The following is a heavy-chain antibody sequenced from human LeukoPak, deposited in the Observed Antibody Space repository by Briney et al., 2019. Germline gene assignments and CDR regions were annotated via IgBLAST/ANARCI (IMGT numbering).Heavy chain of an antibody. Sequence: ASVKVSCKASGYTFTSYYMHWVRQARGQGLEWMGIINPSGGSTSYAQKFQGRVTMTRDTSTSTVYMELSSLRSEDTAVYYCARSAWGVVVPAAMNYFDYWGQGTLVTVSS. V-gene: IGHV1-46*01. CDR3: ARSAWGVVVPAAMNYFDY. J-gene: IGHJ4*02. CDR2: INPSGGST. D-gene: IGHD2-2*01. CDR1: GYTFTSYY.